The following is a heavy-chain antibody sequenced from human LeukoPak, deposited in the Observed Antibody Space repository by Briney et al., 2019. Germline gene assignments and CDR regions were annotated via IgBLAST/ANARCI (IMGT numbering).Heavy chain of an antibody. J-gene: IGHJ6*03. CDR2: INANSGGT. V-gene: IGHV1-2*02. Sequence: ASVKVSCKASGGTFSSYAISWVRQAPGQGLEWMGWINANSGGTNYAQKFQGRVTMTRDTSTSTVYMELSSLRSEDTAVYYCARGRRFGGFYYYYMDVWGKGTTVTISS. CDR3: ARGRRFGGFYYYYMDV. CDR1: GGTFSSYA. D-gene: IGHD3-16*01.